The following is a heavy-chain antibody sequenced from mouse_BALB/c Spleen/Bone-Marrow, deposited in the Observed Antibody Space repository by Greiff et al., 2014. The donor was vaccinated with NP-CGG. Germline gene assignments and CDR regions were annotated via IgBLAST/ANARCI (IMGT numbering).Heavy chain of an antibody. CDR3: NADTRAMDY. V-gene: IGHV14-4*02. CDR2: IDPENGDT. Sequence: VQLQQSGAELVRSGASVKLSCTGSGFNIKDFYMHWVKQRPEQGLEWIGWIDPENGDTEYAPKFQGKATLTADTSPNTAYLQLNSLTSEDTAVYYCNADTRAMDYWGQGTSVTVSS. J-gene: IGHJ4*01. CDR1: GFNIKDFY.